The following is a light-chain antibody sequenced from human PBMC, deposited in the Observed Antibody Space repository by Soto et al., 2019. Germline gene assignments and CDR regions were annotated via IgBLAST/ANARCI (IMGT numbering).Light chain of an antibody. CDR1: RSDVGGYSS. J-gene: IGLJ1*01. Sequence: QSAPTQPASVSGSPGQSITISCTGTRSDVGGYSSVSWYQQHPGKAPKLMIYDVSNRPSGVSNRFSGSKSGNTASLTISGLQAEDEADYYCSSYTTSSTNVFGTGTKVTV. CDR2: DVS. CDR3: SSYTTSSTNV. V-gene: IGLV2-14*01.